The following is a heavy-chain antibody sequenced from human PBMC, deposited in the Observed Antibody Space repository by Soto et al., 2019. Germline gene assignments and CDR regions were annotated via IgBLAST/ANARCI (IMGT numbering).Heavy chain of an antibody. D-gene: IGHD5-18*01. CDR2: IYPSGMA. V-gene: IGHV4-4*07. J-gene: IGHJ2*01. CDR3: ARDYDVNTAVDYWYFDL. CDR1: GGSITNHY. Sequence: QVQLQESGPRLVTPSETLTLTCSLSGGSITNHYWGWIRQPPGKGLEFIGRIYPSGMAHYNPPLQSRVTMAVDTSKNQFSLKVNSVTAADTAIYYCARDYDVNTAVDYWYFDLWGRGTLVTVSS.